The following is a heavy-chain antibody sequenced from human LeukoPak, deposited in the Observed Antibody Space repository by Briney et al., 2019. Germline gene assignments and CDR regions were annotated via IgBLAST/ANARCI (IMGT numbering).Heavy chain of an antibody. D-gene: IGHD6-6*01. V-gene: IGHV3-23*01. CDR2: ISGSGGST. CDR3: AKDRGYSSSSASVFDY. J-gene: IGHJ4*02. CDR1: GFTFSSYA. Sequence: PGGSLRLSCAASGFTFSSYAMYWVRQAPEKGLEWVSGISGSGGSTYYADSVKGRFTISRDNSKNTLYLQMNSLRAEDTAVHYCAKDRGYSSSSASVFDYWGQGTLVTVSS.